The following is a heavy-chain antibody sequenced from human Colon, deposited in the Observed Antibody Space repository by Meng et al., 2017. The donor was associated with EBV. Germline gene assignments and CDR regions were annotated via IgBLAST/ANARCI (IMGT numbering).Heavy chain of an antibody. CDR3: ARGNAYNAPSFDY. D-gene: IGHD5-24*01. CDR2: IYHGGNT. CDR1: GASISSNNW. V-gene: IGHV4-4*02. J-gene: IGHJ4*02. Sequence: QVQLQESGPGRVGPSGTLSLTCAVSGASISSNNWWSWVRQPPGKGLEWIGEIYHGGNTNYNPSLKSRVTISVDRSNDQFSLSLSSVTAADTAVYYCARGNAYNAPSFDYWGQGTLVTVSS.